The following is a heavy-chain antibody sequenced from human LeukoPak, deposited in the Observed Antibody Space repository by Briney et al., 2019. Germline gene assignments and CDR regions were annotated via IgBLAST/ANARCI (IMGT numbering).Heavy chain of an antibody. V-gene: IGHV3-23*01. CDR3: AKARTSIAAAGHFDY. D-gene: IGHD6-13*01. Sequence: ASVKVSCKASGGTFSSYAMSWVRQAPGKGLEWVSAISGSGGSTYYADSVKGRFTISRDNSKNTLYLQMNSLRAEDTAVYYCAKARTSIAAAGHFDYWGQGTLVTVSS. J-gene: IGHJ4*02. CDR1: GGTFSSYA. CDR2: ISGSGGST.